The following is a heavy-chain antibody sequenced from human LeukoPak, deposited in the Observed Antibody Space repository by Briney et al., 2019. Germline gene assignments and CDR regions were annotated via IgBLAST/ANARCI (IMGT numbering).Heavy chain of an antibody. CDR3: ARAERGGLPHCDY. Sequence: PGGSLRLSCAPSGFTFSSYGMHWVRQAPGKGLDWVAVIWYDGSNKYYADSVKGRFTISRDNSKNTLYLQMNSLRAEDTAVYYCARAERGGLPHCDYWGQGTLVTVSS. D-gene: IGHD3-16*01. J-gene: IGHJ4*02. CDR2: IWYDGSNK. CDR1: GFTFSSYG. V-gene: IGHV3-33*01.